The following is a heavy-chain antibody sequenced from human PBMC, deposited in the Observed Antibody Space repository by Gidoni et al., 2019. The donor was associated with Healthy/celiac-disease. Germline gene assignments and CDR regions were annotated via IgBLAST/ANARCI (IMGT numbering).Heavy chain of an antibody. V-gene: IGHV4-39*07. CDR2: IYYSGST. CDR1: GGSISSISSY. Sequence: QLQLQESGLGLVKPSETLSLTCTVSGGSISSISSYWGWIRQPPGKGLEWIGSIYYSGSTYYNPSLKSRVTISVDTSKNQFSLKLSSVTAADTAVYYCARGLDGDYYDSSGYTFDYWGQGTLVTVSS. CDR3: ARGLDGDYYDSSGYTFDY. D-gene: IGHD3-22*01. J-gene: IGHJ4*02.